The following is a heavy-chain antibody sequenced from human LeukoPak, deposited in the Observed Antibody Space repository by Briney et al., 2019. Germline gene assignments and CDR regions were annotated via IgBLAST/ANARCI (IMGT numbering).Heavy chain of an antibody. J-gene: IGHJ4*02. CDR3: ARERLWFGESTPDY. Sequence: QPGGSLRLSCAASGFTFSNYWMHWVRQAPGKGLVWVSRINSDARSTSYADSVKGRFTISRDNAKNTLYLQMNSLRAEDTAVYYCARERLWFGESTPDYWGRGTLVTVSS. D-gene: IGHD3-10*01. V-gene: IGHV3-74*01. CDR1: GFTFSNYW. CDR2: INSDARST.